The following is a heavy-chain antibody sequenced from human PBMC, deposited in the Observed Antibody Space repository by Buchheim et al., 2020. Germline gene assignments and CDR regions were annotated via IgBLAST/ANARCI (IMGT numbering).Heavy chain of an antibody. J-gene: IGHJ6*02. Sequence: EVQLLESGGGLVQPGGSLRLSCAASGFTFSSYAMSWVRQAPGKGPEWVSTIIGSGVSTYYAYSVKGRFTISRANSKNTLYLQMNSLRAEDTAVYYCAKVVITFGGAKNGLDVWGQGTT. D-gene: IGHD3-16*01. CDR1: GFTFSSYA. CDR2: IIGSGVST. CDR3: AKVVITFGGAKNGLDV. V-gene: IGHV3-23*01.